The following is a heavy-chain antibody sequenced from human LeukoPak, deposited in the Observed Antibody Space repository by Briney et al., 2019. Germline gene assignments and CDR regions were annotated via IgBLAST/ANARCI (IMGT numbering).Heavy chain of an antibody. J-gene: IGHJ4*02. CDR3: ARDRHYGSGSYYFDY. D-gene: IGHD3-10*01. Sequence: ASVKVSCKTSGYTFTGYYMHWVRQGPGQGLEWMGRINPNSGGTNYAQKFQGWVTMTRDTSISTAYMELNRLRSDDTAVYYCARDRHYGSGSYYFDYWGQGTLVTVSS. CDR2: INPNSGGT. V-gene: IGHV1-2*04. CDR1: GYTFTGYY.